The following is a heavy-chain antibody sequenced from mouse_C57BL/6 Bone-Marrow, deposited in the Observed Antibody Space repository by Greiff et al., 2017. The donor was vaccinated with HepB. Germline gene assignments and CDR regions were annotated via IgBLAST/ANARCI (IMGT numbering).Heavy chain of an antibody. CDR2: INPNNGGT. CDR3: ARDDSSGYDAMDY. D-gene: IGHD3-2*02. CDR1: GYTFTNYY. V-gene: IGHV1-26*01. Sequence: EVQLQQSGPELVKPGASVKISCKASGYTFTNYYMNWVKQSHGKSLEWIGEINPNNGGTSYNQKVKGKATLTVDKSSSTAYMELRSLTSEDSAVYYCARDDSSGYDAMDYWGQGTSVTVSS. J-gene: IGHJ4*01.